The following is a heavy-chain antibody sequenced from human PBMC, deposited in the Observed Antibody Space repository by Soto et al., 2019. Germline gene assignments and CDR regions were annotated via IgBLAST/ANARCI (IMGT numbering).Heavy chain of an antibody. V-gene: IGHV3-33*01. CDR3: ARDPDTYYYGSGSDPYY. CDR1: GFTFSSYG. D-gene: IGHD3-10*01. J-gene: IGHJ4*02. CDR2: IWYDGSNK. Sequence: GGSLRLSCAASGFTFSSYGMHWVRQAPGKGLEWVAVIWYDGSNKYYADSVKGRFTISRDNSKNTLYLQMNSLRAEDTAVYYCARDPDTYYYGSGSDPYYWGQGTLVTVSS.